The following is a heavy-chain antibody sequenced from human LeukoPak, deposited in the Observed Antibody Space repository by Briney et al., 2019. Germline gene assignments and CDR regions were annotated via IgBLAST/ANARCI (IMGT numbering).Heavy chain of an antibody. CDR2: ISYDLSNK. CDR3: AKDPGNSGFFDY. D-gene: IGHD2/OR15-2a*01. V-gene: IGHV3-30*18. J-gene: IGHJ4*02. Sequence: PGGSLRLSCAASGFIFSSYAMHWVRQAPGKGLEWVALISYDLSNKYYANSVKDRFTISRDNSNKTLYLQMNSLRAEDTAVYYCAKDPGNSGFFDYWGQGTLVTVSS. CDR1: GFIFSSYA.